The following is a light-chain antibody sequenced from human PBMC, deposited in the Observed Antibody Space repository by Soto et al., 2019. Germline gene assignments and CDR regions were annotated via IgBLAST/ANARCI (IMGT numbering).Light chain of an antibody. CDR3: HQRSNWWT. CDR1: QSVSSY. Sequence: EIVLTQSPATLSLSPGERATLSCRASQSVSSYLAWYQHKPGQAPRLLIYDASTRATGIPARFSGSGSGTDVTLTISSLEPEDFAVYYCHQRSNWWTFGQGTKVEIK. J-gene: IGKJ1*01. V-gene: IGKV3-11*01. CDR2: DAS.